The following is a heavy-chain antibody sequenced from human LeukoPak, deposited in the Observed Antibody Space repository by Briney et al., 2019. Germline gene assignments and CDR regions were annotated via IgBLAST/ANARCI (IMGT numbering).Heavy chain of an antibody. CDR2: ISSDGRDK. Sequence: GGSLRLSCAAAGFTFRNYGIHWVRQAPGKGLEWVAVISSDGRDKHHADSVKGRFTISRDNSKNTLYLQTNSLRAEDTAVYYCARDLRRFAAYYFDYWGQGTLVTVSS. J-gene: IGHJ4*02. CDR3: ARDLRRFAAYYFDY. CDR1: GFTFRNYG. V-gene: IGHV3-30*03. D-gene: IGHD5/OR15-5a*01.